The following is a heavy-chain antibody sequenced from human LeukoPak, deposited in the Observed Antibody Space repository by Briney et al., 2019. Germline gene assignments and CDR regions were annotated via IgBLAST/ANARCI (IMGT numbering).Heavy chain of an antibody. CDR1: GYAFTSYA. V-gene: IGHV1-3*01. Sequence: GASVKVSCKASGYAFTSYAMHWVRQAPGQRLEWMGWINAGNGNTKYSQKFQGRVTITRDTSASTAYMELSSLRSEDTAVYYCARGGSTVVVPAAMPVDYWGQGTLVTVSS. D-gene: IGHD2-2*01. CDR3: ARGGSTVVVPAAMPVDY. J-gene: IGHJ4*02. CDR2: INAGNGNT.